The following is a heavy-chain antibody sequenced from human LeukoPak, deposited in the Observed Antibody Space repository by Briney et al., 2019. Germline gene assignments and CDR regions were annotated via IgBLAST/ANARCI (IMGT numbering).Heavy chain of an antibody. J-gene: IGHJ4*02. CDR3: ARPRGYCSGGSCYVKD. Sequence: GESLKISCKGSGYSFTSYWIGWVRQMPGKGLEWMGIIYPGDSDTRYSPSFQGQVTISADKYISTAYLQWSSLKASDTAMYYCARPRGYCSGGSCYVKDWGQGTLVTVSS. CDR2: IYPGDSDT. D-gene: IGHD2-15*01. CDR1: GYSFTSYW. V-gene: IGHV5-51*01.